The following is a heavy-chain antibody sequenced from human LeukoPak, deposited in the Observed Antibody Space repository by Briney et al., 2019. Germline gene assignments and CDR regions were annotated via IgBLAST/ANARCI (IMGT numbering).Heavy chain of an antibody. CDR3: AKDHPALYYDSSDYPGLNFDY. CDR1: GFTFSSYA. Sequence: GGSLRLSCAASGFTFSSYAMSWVRRAPGKGLEWVSAISRSGGSTYYADSVKGRFTISRDNSKDTLYLQMNSLRAEDTAIYYCAKDHPALYYDSSDYPGLNFDYWGQGTLVTVSS. V-gene: IGHV3-23*01. CDR2: ISRSGGST. J-gene: IGHJ4*02. D-gene: IGHD3-22*01.